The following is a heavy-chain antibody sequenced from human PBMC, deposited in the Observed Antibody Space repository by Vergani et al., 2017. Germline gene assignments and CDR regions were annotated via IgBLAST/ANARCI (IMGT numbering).Heavy chain of an antibody. J-gene: IGHJ3*02. Sequence: EVQLLESGGDLVQPGGSLRLSCAASGFTFNHFAMNWVRQAPGKGLEWVSGISGSGGSTYYAGSVKGRFTISRDSSKNTLYLQMNSLSAEDTAVYYCAKGAYCSGGSCYRDDAFDIWGQGTMVTVSS. V-gene: IGHV3-23*01. CDR2: ISGSGGST. D-gene: IGHD2-15*01. CDR1: GFTFNHFA. CDR3: AKGAYCSGGSCYRDDAFDI.